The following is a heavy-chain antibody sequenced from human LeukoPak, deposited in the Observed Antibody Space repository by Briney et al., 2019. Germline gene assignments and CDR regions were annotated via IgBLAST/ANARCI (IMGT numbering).Heavy chain of an antibody. J-gene: IGHJ4*02. V-gene: IGHV3-23*01. D-gene: IGHD3-16*02. Sequence: RPGGSLRLSCAASGFTFSSYAMSWVRQAPGKGLEWVPAISGSGGSTYYADSVKGRFTISRDNSKNTLYLQMNSLRAEDTAVYYCAKMNDYVWGSYRKFYFDYWGQGTLVTVSS. CDR1: GFTFSSYA. CDR3: AKMNDYVWGSYRKFYFDY. CDR2: ISGSGGST.